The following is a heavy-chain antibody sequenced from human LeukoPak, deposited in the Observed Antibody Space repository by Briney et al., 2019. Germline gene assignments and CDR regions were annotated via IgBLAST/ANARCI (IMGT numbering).Heavy chain of an antibody. D-gene: IGHD3-16*01. CDR3: ARGYDYVWGSYLLAPYYFDY. CDR1: GFTFSSYS. CDR2: ISSSSSYI. Sequence: PGGSLRLSCAASGFTFSSYSMNWVRQAPGKGLEWVSSISSSSSYIYYADSVKGRFTISRDNAKNSLYLQMNSLRAEDTAVYYCARGYDYVWGSYLLAPYYFDYWAREPWSPSPQ. J-gene: IGHJ4*02. V-gene: IGHV3-21*01.